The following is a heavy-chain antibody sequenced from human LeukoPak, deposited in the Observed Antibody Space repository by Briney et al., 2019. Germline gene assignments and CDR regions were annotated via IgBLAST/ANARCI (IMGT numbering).Heavy chain of an antibody. Sequence: SETLSLTCAVYGGSFSGYYWSWIRQPPGKGLEWIGEINHSGSTNYNPSLKSRVTISVDTSKNQFSPKLSSVTAADTAVYYCARGGYCSGGSCRPKTSTVTKRVGYYMDVWGKGTTVTVSS. J-gene: IGHJ6*03. CDR3: ARGGYCSGGSCRPKTSTVTKRVGYYMDV. V-gene: IGHV4-34*01. D-gene: IGHD2-15*01. CDR1: GGSFSGYY. CDR2: INHSGST.